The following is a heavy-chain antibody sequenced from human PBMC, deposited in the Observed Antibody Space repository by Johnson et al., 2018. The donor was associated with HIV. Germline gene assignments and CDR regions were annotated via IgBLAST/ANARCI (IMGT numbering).Heavy chain of an antibody. CDR2: IWYDGNNK. CDR1: GFTFSDYY. J-gene: IGHJ3*02. D-gene: IGHD6-6*01. Sequence: QMLLVESGGGLVKPGGSLRLSCAASGFTFSDYYMSWIRQAPGKGLEWVAVIWYDGNNKYYADSVKGRFTISRDNSKNTPYLQMGSLRAEDTAVYYCAFIEYSSLDAFDIWGQGTMVTVSS. CDR3: AFIEYSSLDAFDI. V-gene: IGHV3-33*08.